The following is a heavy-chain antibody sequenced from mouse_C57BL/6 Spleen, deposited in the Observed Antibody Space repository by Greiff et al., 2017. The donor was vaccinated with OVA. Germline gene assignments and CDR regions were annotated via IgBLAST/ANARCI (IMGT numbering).Heavy chain of an antibody. Sequence: ESGPELVKPGASVKISCKASGSAFSSSWMNWVKQRPGKGLEWIGRIYPGDGDTNYNGKFKGKATLTADKSSSTAYMQLSSLTSEDSAVYFCARSDGNGCAYWGQGTLVTVSA. CDR1: GSAFSSSW. D-gene: IGHD2-1*01. V-gene: IGHV1-82*01. J-gene: IGHJ3*01. CDR3: ARSDGNGCAY. CDR2: IYPGDGDT.